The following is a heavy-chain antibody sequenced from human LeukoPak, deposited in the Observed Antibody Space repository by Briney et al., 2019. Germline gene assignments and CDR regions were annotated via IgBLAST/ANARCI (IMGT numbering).Heavy chain of an antibody. D-gene: IGHD3-16*02. CDR1: GFTFSSYG. CDR2: IWYDGSNK. Sequence: GRSLRLSCAASGFTFSSYGMHWVRQAPGKGLEWVAVIWYDGSNKYYADSVKGRFTISRDNSKNTLYLQMNSLRAEDTAVYYCASSLSSRAFDIWGQGTMVTVSS. V-gene: IGHV3-33*01. J-gene: IGHJ3*02. CDR3: ASSLSSRAFDI.